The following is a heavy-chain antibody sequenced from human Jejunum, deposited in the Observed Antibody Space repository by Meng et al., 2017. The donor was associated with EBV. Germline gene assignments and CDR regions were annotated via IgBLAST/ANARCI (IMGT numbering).Heavy chain of an antibody. CDR1: GDSISSSNW. CDR3: ARYGSGYFPALWY. D-gene: IGHD3-3*01. Sequence: QVQPQESGPGLGKPSGTPSLTCAVSGDSISSSNWWSWVRQPPGKGLEWIGEIYHSGSTNYNPSLKSRVTISVDKSKNQFSLKLSSVTAADTAVYYCARYGSGYFPALWYWGQGTLVTVSS. J-gene: IGHJ4*02. CDR2: IYHSGST. V-gene: IGHV4-4*02.